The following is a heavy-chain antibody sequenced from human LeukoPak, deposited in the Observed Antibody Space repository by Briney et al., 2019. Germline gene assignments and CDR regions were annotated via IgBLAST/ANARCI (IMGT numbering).Heavy chain of an antibody. J-gene: IGHJ4*02. Sequence: GGSPRLSCAASGFTFSSYAMSWVRQAPGKGLEWVSAISGSGGSTYYADSVKGRFTISRDNSKNTLYLQVNSLRAEDTAVYYCAKWYSSSWYLFDYWGQGTLVTVSS. CDR3: AKWYSSSWYLFDY. CDR1: GFTFSSYA. V-gene: IGHV3-23*01. D-gene: IGHD6-13*01. CDR2: ISGSGGST.